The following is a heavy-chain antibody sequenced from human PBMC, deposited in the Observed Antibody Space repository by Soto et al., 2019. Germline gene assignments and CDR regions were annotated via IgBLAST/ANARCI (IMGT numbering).Heavy chain of an antibody. CDR3: ARDFRPLFSSSSGFDY. CDR1: GYTFTSYG. V-gene: IGHV1-18*01. Sequence: ASVKVSCKASGYTFTSYGISWVRQAPGQGLEWMGWISADNGNTNYAQKLQGRVTMTTDTSKNTLYLQMNSLRAEDTAVYYCARDFRPLFSSSSGFDYWGQGTLVTVSS. CDR2: ISADNGNT. J-gene: IGHJ4*02. D-gene: IGHD6-6*01.